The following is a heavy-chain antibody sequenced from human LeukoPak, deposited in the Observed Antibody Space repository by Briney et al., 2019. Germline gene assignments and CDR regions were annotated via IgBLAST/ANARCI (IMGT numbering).Heavy chain of an antibody. CDR2: IYPGDSDT. Sequence: GEFLKISCKGSGYNFTSDWIGWVRQMPGRGLEWMGLIYPGDSDTRYSPSFQGQVTTSVDKSVTTAYLQWSSPRASDTAIYFCARLGDLYGDYTINDYWGQGTLVSVSS. V-gene: IGHV5-51*01. CDR3: ARLGDLYGDYTINDY. J-gene: IGHJ4*02. D-gene: IGHD4-17*01. CDR1: GYNFTSDW.